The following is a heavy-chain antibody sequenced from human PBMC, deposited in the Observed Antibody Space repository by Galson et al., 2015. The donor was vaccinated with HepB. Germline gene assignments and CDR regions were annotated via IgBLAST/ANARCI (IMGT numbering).Heavy chain of an antibody. D-gene: IGHD4/OR15-4a*01. CDR3: ARVWQDNSGVDH. CDR1: GFTFSSYN. CDR2: ISTSSGTT. V-gene: IGHV3-48*02. Sequence: SLRLSCAASGFTFSSYNMNWVRQAPGKGLEWVSYISTSSGTTYYADSVRGRFTIPRDNARYSLHLQMNSLRDEDTAVYYCARVWQDNSGVDHWGQGTMVTVSS. J-gene: IGHJ4*02.